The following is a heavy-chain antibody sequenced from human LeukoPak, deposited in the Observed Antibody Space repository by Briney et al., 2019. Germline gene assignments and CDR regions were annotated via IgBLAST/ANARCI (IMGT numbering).Heavy chain of an antibody. CDR2: IYTSGST. CDR3: AREVVVAYYYYYYYMDV. Sequence: PSQTLSLTCTVSGGSISSGSYYWRWMRQPAGKGLEWIGRIYTSGSTNYNPSLKSRVTISVDTSKNQFSLKLSSVTAADTAVYYCAREVVVAYYYYYYYMDVWGKGTTVTVSS. D-gene: IGHD2-15*01. CDR1: GGSISSGSYY. V-gene: IGHV4-61*02. J-gene: IGHJ6*03.